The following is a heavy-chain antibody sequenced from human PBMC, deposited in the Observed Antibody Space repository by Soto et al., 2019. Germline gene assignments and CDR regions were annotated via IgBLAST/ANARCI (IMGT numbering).Heavy chain of an antibody. CDR1: GFTFSSYW. CDR2: INSDGSRT. Sequence: EVQLVESGGGIVQPGGSLRLSCAASGFTFSSYWMHWVRQAPGKGLVWVSRINSDGSRTSDADSAKGRFTISRDNAKNTVYLQMNSLRDEDTAVYYCARGDGDYYDGNGYLGRHWGQGPLVTVAS. J-gene: IGHJ4*02. D-gene: IGHD3-22*01. V-gene: IGHV3-74*01. CDR3: ARGDGDYYDGNGYLGRH.